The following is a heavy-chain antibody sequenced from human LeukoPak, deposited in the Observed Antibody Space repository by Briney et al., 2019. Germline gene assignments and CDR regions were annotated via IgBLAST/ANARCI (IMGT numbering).Heavy chain of an antibody. D-gene: IGHD1-26*01. CDR2: INPSGGST. CDR1: GYTFTSYY. CDR3: ARDLTEGATTFDY. Sequence: ASVKAPCKASGYTFTSYYMHWVRQAPGQGLEWMGIINPSGGSTSYAQKFQGRVTMTRDMSTSTVYMELSSLRSEDTAVYYCARDLTEGATTFDYWGQGTLVTVSS. J-gene: IGHJ4*02. V-gene: IGHV1-46*01.